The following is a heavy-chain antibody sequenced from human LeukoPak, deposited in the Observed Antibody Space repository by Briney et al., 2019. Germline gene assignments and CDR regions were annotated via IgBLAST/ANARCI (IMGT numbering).Heavy chain of an antibody. CDR2: INPNSGGT. D-gene: IGHD1-26*01. CDR3: ARVQVGALSFDY. J-gene: IGHJ4*02. V-gene: IGHV1-2*02. CDR1: GYTFTGYY. Sequence: ASVKVSCKASGYTFTGYYIHWVRQAPGQGLEWMGWINPNSGGTNSAQKFQGRVTMTRDTSISTAYMELSRLRSDDTAVYYCARVQVGALSFDYWGQGTLVTVSS.